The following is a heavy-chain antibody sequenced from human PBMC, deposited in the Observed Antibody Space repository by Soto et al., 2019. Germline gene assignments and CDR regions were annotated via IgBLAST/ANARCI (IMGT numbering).Heavy chain of an antibody. CDR3: ARRQWRATRTRYCFDY. D-gene: IGHD6-19*01. V-gene: IGHV4-39*01. CDR2: IFDRRFN. Sequence: PSETPALTCTFSGHSVNSCNYYVGSTRQPPGGVVGGSEGIFDRRFNYDNPSVKGRVTMSGDRSKNPFYLQLSSVTAADTGVYYCARRQWRATRTRYCFDYWGQGTLGTVSS. CDR1: GHSVNSCNYY. J-gene: IGHJ4*02.